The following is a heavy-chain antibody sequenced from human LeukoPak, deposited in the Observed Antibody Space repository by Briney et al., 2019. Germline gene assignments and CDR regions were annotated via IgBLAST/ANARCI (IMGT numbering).Heavy chain of an antibody. Sequence: SETLSLTCTVSGGSISSSSYYWGWIRQPPGKGLGWVGGIYHSGSTYYNPSLKSRVTISVKRPKNQFSLKLRSVMAADTAVYYCARAYCVGDCTVLHIYFDNWGQGTLVTVSS. CDR2: IYHSGST. D-gene: IGHD2-21*02. V-gene: IGHV4-39*07. J-gene: IGHJ4*02. CDR3: ARAYCVGDCTVLHIYFDN. CDR1: GGSISSSSYY.